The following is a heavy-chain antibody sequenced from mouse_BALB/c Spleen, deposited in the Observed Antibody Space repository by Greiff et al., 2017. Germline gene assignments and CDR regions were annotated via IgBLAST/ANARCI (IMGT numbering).Heavy chain of an antibody. CDR2: IDPANGNT. D-gene: IGHD1-1*01. V-gene: IGHV14-3*02. J-gene: IGHJ3*01. CDR3: ARVTTVVAKDFAY. Sequence: VHVKQSGAELVKPGASVKLSCTASGFNIKDTYMHWVKQRPEQGLEWIGRIDPANGNTKYDPKFQGKATITADTSSNTAYLQLSSLTSEDTAVYYCARVTTVVAKDFAYWGQGTLVTVSA. CDR1: GFNIKDTY.